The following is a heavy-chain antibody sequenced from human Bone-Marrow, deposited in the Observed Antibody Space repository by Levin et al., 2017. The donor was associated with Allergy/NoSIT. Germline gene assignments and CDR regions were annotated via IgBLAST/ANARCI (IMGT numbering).Heavy chain of an antibody. V-gene: IGHV3-7*02. J-gene: IGHJ4*02. CDR3: ARNGAWSFEF. D-gene: IGHD2-8*01. Sequence: SGGSLRLSCASSGFTFSGYWMAWVRQAPGKGLEWVANINRDGGDGYYVDSVKGRFTISRDNARNSLDLQMNSLRVEDTAVYYCARNGAWSFEFWGQGNLVTVSS. CDR2: INRDGGDG. CDR1: GFTFSGYW.